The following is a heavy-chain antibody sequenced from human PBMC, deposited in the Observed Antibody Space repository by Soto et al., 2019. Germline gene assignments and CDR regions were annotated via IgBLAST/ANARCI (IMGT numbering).Heavy chain of an antibody. D-gene: IGHD5-12*01. CDR1: GGTFSSYA. Sequence: QVQLVQSGAEVKKPGSSVKVSCKASGGTFSSYAISWVRQAPGQGREWMGGIIPIFGTANYAQKFQGRVTITADESTSTAYMELSSLGSEDTAVYCCARCPSGDGYNRHWGQGTLFTVSS. J-gene: IGHJ4*02. CDR2: IIPIFGTA. V-gene: IGHV1-69*12. CDR3: ARCPSGDGYNRH.